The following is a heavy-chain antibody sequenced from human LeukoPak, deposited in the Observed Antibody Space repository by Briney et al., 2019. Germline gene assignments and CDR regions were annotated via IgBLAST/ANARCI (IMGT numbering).Heavy chain of an antibody. V-gene: IGHV3-53*01. CDR1: GFAVNNNF. J-gene: IGHJ5*02. Sequence: GGSLRLSCAASGFAVNNNFMSWVRQPPGKGLEWISVLFSNGATYYLDSVKDRFTIPRDDSKNIVYLQLYTLRGEDTAIYYCAKTRPGGSYDHWGRGTLVTVSS. CDR2: LFSNGAT. CDR3: AKTRPGGSYDH. D-gene: IGHD1-26*01.